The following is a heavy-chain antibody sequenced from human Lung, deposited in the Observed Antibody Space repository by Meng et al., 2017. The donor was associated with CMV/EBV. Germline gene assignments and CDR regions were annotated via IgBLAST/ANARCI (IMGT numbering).Heavy chain of an antibody. D-gene: IGHD2-21*01. CDR1: GFIFSAYT. Sequence: SCAASGFIFSAYTMHWVRQAPGKGLEWVAVTSYDGSQKHYADSVKGRFTISRDNSKNTLYLQMNSLRAEDTAVYYCARSNCGGDCAFDYWGQGTPVTVSS. V-gene: IGHV3-30*04. CDR2: TSYDGSQK. CDR3: ARSNCGGDCAFDY. J-gene: IGHJ4*02.